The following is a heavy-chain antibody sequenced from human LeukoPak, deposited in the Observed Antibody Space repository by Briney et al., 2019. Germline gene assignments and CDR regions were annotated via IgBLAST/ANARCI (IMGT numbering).Heavy chain of an antibody. CDR1: GFTFSIYT. D-gene: IGHD3-22*01. V-gene: IGHV3-21*01. CDR3: AIDRTLYYDNSGLDY. Sequence: PGGSLRLSCAASGFTFSIYTMNWVRQAPGKGLEWVSSISHSSTYIYYADSVKGRFTISRDDAKNSLYLQMNGLRAEDAAVYYCAIDRTLYYDNSGLDYWGQGTLVTVSS. J-gene: IGHJ4*02. CDR2: ISHSSTYI.